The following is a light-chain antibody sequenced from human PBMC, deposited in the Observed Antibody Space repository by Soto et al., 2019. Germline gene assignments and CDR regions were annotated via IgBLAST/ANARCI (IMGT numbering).Light chain of an antibody. Sequence: EIVLTQSPATLSLSPGERATLSCRASQSVSSYLAWYQQKPGQAPRLLIYDASNRATGIPARFSGSGSGTDFTPTISSLEPEDVAVYYCQQRSNWPQLTFGGGTKVEIK. CDR1: QSVSSY. V-gene: IGKV3-11*01. CDR2: DAS. J-gene: IGKJ4*01. CDR3: QQRSNWPQLT.